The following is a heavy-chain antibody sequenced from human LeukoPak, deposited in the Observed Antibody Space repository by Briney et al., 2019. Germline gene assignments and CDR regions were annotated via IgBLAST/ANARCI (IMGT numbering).Heavy chain of an antibody. D-gene: IGHD3-16*01. CDR2: MNPNSGNT. J-gene: IGHJ5*02. Sequence: ASVKVSCKASGYTFTGYYMHWVRQAPGQGLEWMGWMNPNSGNTGYAQKFQGRVTMTRNTSISTAYMELSSLRSEDTAVYYCASRIMITFGGVPVPSWGQGTLVTVSS. CDR3: ASRIMITFGGVPVPS. V-gene: IGHV1-8*02. CDR1: GYTFTGYY.